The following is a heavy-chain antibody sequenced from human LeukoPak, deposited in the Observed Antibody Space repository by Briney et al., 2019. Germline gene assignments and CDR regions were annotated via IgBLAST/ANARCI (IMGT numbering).Heavy chain of an antibody. J-gene: IGHJ6*03. CDR1: GGSISSYY. CDR3: ARTVLLWFGTYYYYYMDV. V-gene: IGHV4-59*08. CDR2: IYYSGST. Sequence: SETLSLTCTVSGGSISSYYWSWIRQPPGKGLEWIGYIYYSGSTNYNPSLKSRVTISVDTSKNQFSLKLSSVTAADTAVYYCARTVLLWFGTYYYYYMDVWGKGTTVTVSS. D-gene: IGHD3-10*01.